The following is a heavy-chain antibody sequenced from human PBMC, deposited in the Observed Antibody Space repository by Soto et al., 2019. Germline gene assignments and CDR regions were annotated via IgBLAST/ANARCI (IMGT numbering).Heavy chain of an antibody. D-gene: IGHD3-3*01. V-gene: IGHV1-58*01. CDR1: GFTFTSSA. Sequence: SVKVSCKASGFTFTSSAVQWVRQARGQRLEWIGWIVVGSGNTNYAQKFQERVTITRDMSTSTAYMELSSLRSDDTAVYYCARDQGITTFGVYSMYYYGMDVWGQGTTVTVSS. J-gene: IGHJ6*02. CDR2: IVVGSGNT. CDR3: ARDQGITTFGVYSMYYYGMDV.